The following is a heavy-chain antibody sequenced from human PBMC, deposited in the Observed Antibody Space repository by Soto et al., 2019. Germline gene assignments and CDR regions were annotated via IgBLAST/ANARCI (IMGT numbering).Heavy chain of an antibody. V-gene: IGHV3-21*01. CDR1: GFTFSSYS. D-gene: IGHD6-19*01. CDR2: ISGTRSYI. CDR3: ARGPSSGWYNGMDV. J-gene: IGHJ6*02. Sequence: EVPLVESGGGQVKPGGSLRLSCAASGFTFSSYSMNWVRQAPGKGLEWVSSISGTRSYIYYADSVKGRFTISRDNAKNSLDLQMDSLRVEDTAVYYCARGPSSGWYNGMDVWGQGTTVTVSS.